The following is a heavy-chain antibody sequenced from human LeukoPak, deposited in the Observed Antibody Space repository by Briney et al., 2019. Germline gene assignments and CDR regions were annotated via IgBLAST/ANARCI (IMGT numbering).Heavy chain of an antibody. CDR2: INHGGST. V-gene: IGHV4-34*01. Sequence: SDTLSLTCVVYGGSFSGYFYTWIRQPPGKGLQWIGEINHGGSTNYSPSLKSRVTISVDTSKNQFSLKLSSVTAADTAVYYCARLPPGYDYVWGSYTTYFDYWGQGTLVTVSS. CDR3: ARLPPGYDYVWGSYTTYFDY. J-gene: IGHJ4*02. CDR1: GGSFSGYF. D-gene: IGHD3-16*01.